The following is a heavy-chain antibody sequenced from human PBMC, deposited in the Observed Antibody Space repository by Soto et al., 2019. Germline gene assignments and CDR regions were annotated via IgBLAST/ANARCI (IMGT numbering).Heavy chain of an antibody. J-gene: IGHJ3*02. V-gene: IGHV3-21*01. CDR1: GFTFSSYS. CDR2: ISSSSSYI. CDR3: ARDQMEGATNAFDI. Sequence: GGSLRLSCAASGFTFSSYSMNWVRQAPGKGLEWVSSISSSSSYIYYADSVKGRFTISRDNAKNSLYLQMNSLRAEDTAVYYRARDQMEGATNAFDIWGQGTMVTVSS. D-gene: IGHD1-26*01.